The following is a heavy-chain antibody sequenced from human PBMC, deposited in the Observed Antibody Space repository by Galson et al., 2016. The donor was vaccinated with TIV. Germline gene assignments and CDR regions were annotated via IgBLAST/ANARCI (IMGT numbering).Heavy chain of an antibody. D-gene: IGHD3-10*01. J-gene: IGHJ4*02. V-gene: IGHV1-18*01. CDR1: GYTFTNYG. Sequence: SVKVSCKASGYTFTNYGINWVRQAPGQGLEWMGWISTYNGNTNSAQKFQDRVTMTTDTSTSTAYMELRSLRSEDTAMYYCSTDHDVSKSYIFFDDWGQGTLVTVSS. CDR3: STDHDVSKSYIFFDD. CDR2: ISTYNGNT.